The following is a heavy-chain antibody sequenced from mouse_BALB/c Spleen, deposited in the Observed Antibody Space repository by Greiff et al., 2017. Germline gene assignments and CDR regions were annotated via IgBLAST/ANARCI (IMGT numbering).Heavy chain of an antibody. CDR2: ISSGGSYP. CDR1: GFTFSSYA. V-gene: IGHV5-9-4*01. D-gene: IGHD2-4*01. Sequence: EVKVEESGGGLVKPGGSLKLSCAASGFTFSSYAMSWVRQSPEKRLEWVAEISSGGSYPYYPDTVTGRFTISRDNAKNTLYLEMSSLRSEDTAMYYCARSTMITGFDYWGQGTTLTVSS. J-gene: IGHJ2*01. CDR3: ARSTMITGFDY.